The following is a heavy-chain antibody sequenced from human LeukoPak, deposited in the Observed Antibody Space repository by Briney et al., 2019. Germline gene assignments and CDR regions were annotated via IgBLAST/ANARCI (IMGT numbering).Heavy chain of an antibody. CDR2: INHSGST. J-gene: IGHJ5*02. CDR1: GGSFSGYY. Sequence: SETLSLTCAVYGGSFSGYYWSWIRQPPGKGLEWIGEINHSGSTNYNPSLKSRVTISVDTSKNQFSPKLSSVTAADTAVYYCARARGSGYQGWFDPWGQGTLVTVSS. V-gene: IGHV4-34*01. CDR3: ARARGSGYQGWFDP. D-gene: IGHD5-12*01.